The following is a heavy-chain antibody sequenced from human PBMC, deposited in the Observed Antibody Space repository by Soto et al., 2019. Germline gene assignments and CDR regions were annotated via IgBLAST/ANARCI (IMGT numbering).Heavy chain of an antibody. D-gene: IGHD3-10*01. V-gene: IGHV4-31*03. CDR1: GGSISSGGYY. CDR3: ARDRFFSGFGERAGGMDV. J-gene: IGHJ6*02. Sequence: QVQLQESGPGLVKPSQTLSLTCTVSGGSISSGGYYWSWIRQHPGKGLEWIGYIYYSGSTYYNPSLKSRVTISVDTSKTQFSLKLSSVTAADTAVYYCARDRFFSGFGERAGGMDVWGQGTTVTVSS. CDR2: IYYSGST.